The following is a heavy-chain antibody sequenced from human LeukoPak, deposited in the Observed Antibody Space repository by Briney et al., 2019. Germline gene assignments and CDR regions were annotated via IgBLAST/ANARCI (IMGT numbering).Heavy chain of an antibody. Sequence: WASVKVPCKTSGYTFTNYDINWVRQATGQGLEWMGWMNPNSGSTDYAQKFQGRVTMTRDTSISTAYMELSSLRSEDTALYYCARGVATNYWGQGTLVTVSS. CDR2: MNPNSGST. V-gene: IGHV1-8*01. J-gene: IGHJ4*02. CDR3: ARGVATNY. CDR1: GYTFTNYD. D-gene: IGHD1-1*01.